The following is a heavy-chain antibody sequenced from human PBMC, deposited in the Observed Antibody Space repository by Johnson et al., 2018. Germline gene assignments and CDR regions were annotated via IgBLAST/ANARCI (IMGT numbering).Heavy chain of an antibody. CDR2: IWYDGINK. V-gene: IGHV3-33*01. J-gene: IGHJ3*02. Sequence: VQLLESGGGVVQPGRSLRLACTASGFTFSSYGIHWVRQAPGKGLEWVAVIWYDGINKYYAESVKGRFTISRDNSKNTLYLQMSNLRAEDTAVYYCARDSAQWLLGAYDIWGQGTMVTVSS. CDR3: ARDSAQWLLGAYDI. CDR1: GFTFSSYG. D-gene: IGHD6-19*01.